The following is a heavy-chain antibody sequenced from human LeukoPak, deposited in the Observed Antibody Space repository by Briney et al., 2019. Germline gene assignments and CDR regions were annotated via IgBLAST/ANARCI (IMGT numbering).Heavy chain of an antibody. CDR1: GGSITSSSYS. CDR2: IYTSGST. CDR3: ARDGYSGYDYFDY. Sequence: SETLSLTCTVSGGSITSSSYSWGWIRQPPGKGLEWIGRIYTSGSTNYNPSLKSRVTMSVDTSKNQFSLKLSSVTAADTAVYYCARDGYSGYDYFDYWGQGTLVTVSS. V-gene: IGHV4-39*07. D-gene: IGHD5-12*01. J-gene: IGHJ4*02.